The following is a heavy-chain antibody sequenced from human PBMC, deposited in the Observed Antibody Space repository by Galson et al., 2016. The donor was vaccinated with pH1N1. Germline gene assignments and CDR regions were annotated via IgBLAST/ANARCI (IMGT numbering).Heavy chain of an antibody. CDR1: GFSFSDYW. Sequence: SLRLSCAASGFSFSDYWISWVRQAPGKGLEWVANIKQDGSEIYYVDSVKGRCTIPRDNAKHSVSLQMNSLRVEDTGVYYCVRAIGGDASYWGQGTLVTVSS. CDR3: VRAIGGDASY. D-gene: IGHD5-24*01. J-gene: IGHJ4*02. V-gene: IGHV3-7*01. CDR2: IKQDGSEI.